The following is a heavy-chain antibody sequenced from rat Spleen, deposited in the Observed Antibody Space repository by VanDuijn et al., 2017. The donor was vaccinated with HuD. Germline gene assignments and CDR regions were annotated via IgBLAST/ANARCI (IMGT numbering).Heavy chain of an antibody. CDR1: GFTFSDYY. CDR3: ARRSYGCFDY. Sequence: EVQLVESDGGLVQPGRSLKLSCAASGFTFSDYYMAWVRQAPTKGLEWVATISYDGSSTYYRDSVKGRFTISRGNAKRTLYLQMDSLRSEDTATYYCARRSYGCFDYWGQGVMVTVSS. CDR2: ISYDGSST. V-gene: IGHV5-29*01. D-gene: IGHD1-7*01. J-gene: IGHJ2*01.